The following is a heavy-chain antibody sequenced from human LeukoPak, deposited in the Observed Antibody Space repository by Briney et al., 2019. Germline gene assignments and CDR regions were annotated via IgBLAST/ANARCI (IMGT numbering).Heavy chain of an antibody. CDR1: GGTFSSYA. V-gene: IGHV1-69*04. Sequence: SVKVSCKASGGTFSSYAISWVRQAPGQGLEWMGRIIPILGIANYAQKFQGRVTITADKSTSTAYMELSSLRSEDTAVYYCARRDYYDSSGYSGPDYWGQGTLVTVSS. D-gene: IGHD3-22*01. CDR3: ARRDYYDSSGYSGPDY. CDR2: IIPILGIA. J-gene: IGHJ4*02.